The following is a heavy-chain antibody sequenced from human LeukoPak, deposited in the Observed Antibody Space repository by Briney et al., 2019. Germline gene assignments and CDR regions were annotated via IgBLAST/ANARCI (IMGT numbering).Heavy chain of an antibody. CDR2: ISIYTGNT. D-gene: IGHD2-21*02. CDR3: ARVRGTALTAYPGYFDY. V-gene: IGHV1-18*04. Sequence: ASVKVSCKASGYTFNSNGISWVRQAPGQGLEWMGWISIYTGNTKYGEKFQGRATMTRDTTTSTAYLEVRSVNSDDTAVYYCARVRGTALTAYPGYFDYWGQGTLVTVS. J-gene: IGHJ4*02. CDR1: GYTFNSNG.